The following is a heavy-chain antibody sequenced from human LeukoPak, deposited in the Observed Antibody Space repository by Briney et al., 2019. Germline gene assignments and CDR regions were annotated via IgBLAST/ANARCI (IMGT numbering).Heavy chain of an antibody. CDR2: IKQDGSEK. V-gene: IGHV3-7*01. J-gene: IGHJ4*02. Sequence: SGGSLRLSCAASGFTFSSYWMSWVRQAPGKGLEWVANIKQDGSEKYYVDSVKGRFTISRDNAKNSLYLQMNSLRAEDTAVYYCARATHYGDYEGGYDYWGQGTLVTVSS. CDR3: ARATHYGDYEGGYDY. CDR1: GFTFSSYW. D-gene: IGHD4-17*01.